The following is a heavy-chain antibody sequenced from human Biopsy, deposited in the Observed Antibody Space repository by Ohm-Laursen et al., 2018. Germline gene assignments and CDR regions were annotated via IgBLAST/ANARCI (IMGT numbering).Heavy chain of an antibody. Sequence: ASVKVSCKASGYSFTSYYMHWVRQAPGQGLEWMGMISPSGSTTSYPQIFQGRVTMTRDTSKSTVYMELSSLRSVDTAVYFCARNTGRYGDLYYFDYWGQGTLDTVSS. D-gene: IGHD4-17*01. CDR3: ARNTGRYGDLYYFDY. CDR1: GYSFTSYY. CDR2: ISPSGSTT. J-gene: IGHJ4*02. V-gene: IGHV1-46*01.